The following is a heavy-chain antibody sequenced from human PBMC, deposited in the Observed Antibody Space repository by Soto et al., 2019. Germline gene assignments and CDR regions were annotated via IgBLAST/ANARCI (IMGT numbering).Heavy chain of an antibody. D-gene: IGHD6-19*01. CDR1: GFTFSSYG. Sequence: PGGSLRLSCEASGFTFSSYGMHWVRQAPGKGLEWVAIISHDGNDKYYAASVKGRFSISRDNFKNTLYLQMNSLRAGDSAIYYCAKEGTSGLYYFAYWGQGTLVTVSS. J-gene: IGHJ4*02. CDR2: ISHDGNDK. V-gene: IGHV3-30*18. CDR3: AKEGTSGLYYFAY.